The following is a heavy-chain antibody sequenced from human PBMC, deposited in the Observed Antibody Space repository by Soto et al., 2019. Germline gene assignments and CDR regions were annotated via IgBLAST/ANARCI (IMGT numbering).Heavy chain of an antibody. D-gene: IGHD6-25*01. CDR2: IGISYTTT. J-gene: IGHJ5*02. CDR1: GFTFSNYV. V-gene: IGHV3-23*01. Sequence: GGSLRLSCAASGFTFSNYVMSWVRQAPGEGLEWVSTIGISYTTTYYADSVKGRFTISRDNSKSTLFLQLNSLRAEDTAVYYCTEGGGQIWFDPWGQGTLVTVSS. CDR3: TEGGGQIWFDP.